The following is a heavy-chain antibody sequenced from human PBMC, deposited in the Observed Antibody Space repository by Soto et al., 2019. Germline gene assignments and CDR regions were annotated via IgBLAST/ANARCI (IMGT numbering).Heavy chain of an antibody. Sequence: QVQLVQSGAEVKKPGASVKVSCKASGYTFTSYAMHWVRQAPGQRLEWMGWINAGNGNTKYSQKFQGRVTITRDTSASIAYMELSSLRSEDTAVYYCARGLDYDYVWGSYRPGGYFDYWGQGTLVTVSS. J-gene: IGHJ4*02. D-gene: IGHD3-16*02. CDR2: INAGNGNT. V-gene: IGHV1-3*01. CDR3: ARGLDYDYVWGSYRPGGYFDY. CDR1: GYTFTSYA.